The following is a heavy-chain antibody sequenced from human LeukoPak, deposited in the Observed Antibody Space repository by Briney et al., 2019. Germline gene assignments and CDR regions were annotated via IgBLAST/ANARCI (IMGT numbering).Heavy chain of an antibody. V-gene: IGHV3-21*01. CDR3: ARDCGGSCYLDY. CDR2: ISSSSSYI. D-gene: IGHD2-15*01. J-gene: IGHJ4*02. CDR1: GFTFNTYW. Sequence: GGSLRLSCVASGFTFNTYWMHWARQAPGKGLEWVSSISSSSSYIYYADSVKGRFTISRDNAKNSLYLQMNSLRAEDTAVYYCARDCGGSCYLDYWGQGTLVTVSS.